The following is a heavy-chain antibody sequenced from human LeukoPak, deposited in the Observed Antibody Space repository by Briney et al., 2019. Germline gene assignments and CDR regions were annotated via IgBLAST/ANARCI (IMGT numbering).Heavy chain of an antibody. Sequence: GSLRLSCAASGFTVSSNHMSWVRQAPGKGLEWVSVIYSGGSTYYADSVKGRFTISRDNSKNTLYLQMNSLRAEDTAVYYCARGLYCTNGVCYSRWAFDYWGQGTLVTVSS. CDR1: GFTVSSNH. CDR2: IYSGGST. D-gene: IGHD2-8*01. J-gene: IGHJ4*02. CDR3: ARGLYCTNGVCYSRWAFDY. V-gene: IGHV3-66*02.